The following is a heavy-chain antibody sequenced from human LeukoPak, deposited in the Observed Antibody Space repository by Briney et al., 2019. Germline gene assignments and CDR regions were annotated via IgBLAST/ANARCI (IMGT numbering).Heavy chain of an antibody. CDR2: IYHSGST. CDR1: GGSISSGGYY. Sequence: PSETLSLTCTVSGGSISSGGYYWSWIRQPPGKGLEWIGYIYHSGSTYYNPSLKSRVTISVDRSKNQFSLKLSSVTAADTAVYYCARVGTSRRFDYWGQGTLVTVSS. CDR3: ARVGTSRRFDY. V-gene: IGHV4-30-2*01. J-gene: IGHJ4*02. D-gene: IGHD2-2*01.